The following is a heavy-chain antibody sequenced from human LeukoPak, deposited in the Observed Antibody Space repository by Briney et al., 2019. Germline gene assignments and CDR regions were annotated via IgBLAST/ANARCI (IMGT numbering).Heavy chain of an antibody. J-gene: IGHJ4*02. Sequence: SETLSLTCAVYGGSFSGYYWSWIRQPPGKRLEWIGEINHSGSTNYNPSLKSRVTISVDTSKNQFSLKLSSVTAADTAVYYCARGLGGDYEAAFDYWGQGTLVTVSS. CDR2: INHSGST. D-gene: IGHD4-17*01. CDR1: GGSFSGYY. V-gene: IGHV4-34*01. CDR3: ARGLGGDYEAAFDY.